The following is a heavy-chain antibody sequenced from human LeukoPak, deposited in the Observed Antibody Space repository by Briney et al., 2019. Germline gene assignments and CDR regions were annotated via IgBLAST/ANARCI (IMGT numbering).Heavy chain of an antibody. CDR1: GFTFSSYS. CDR2: ISSSSSYI. J-gene: IGHJ4*02. Sequence: GGSLRLSCAASGFTFSSYSMNWVRQTPGKGLEWVSSISSSSSYIYYADSVKGRFTISRDNAKNSLYLQMNSLRAEDTAVYYCANLAYCGGDCYGNWGQGTLVTVSS. CDR3: ANLAYCGGDCYGN. V-gene: IGHV3-21*01. D-gene: IGHD2-21*02.